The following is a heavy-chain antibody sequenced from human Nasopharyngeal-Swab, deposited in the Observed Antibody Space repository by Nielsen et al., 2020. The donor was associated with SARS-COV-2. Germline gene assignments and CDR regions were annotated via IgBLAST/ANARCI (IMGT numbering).Heavy chain of an antibody. J-gene: IGHJ6*03. CDR3: TRTLSASYMDV. CDR2: IYSAGQT. V-gene: IGHV3-53*01. Sequence: GGSLRLSCAASGFTVSGNFMTWVRQAPGKGLEWVSVIYSAGQTNYADSVKGRFTISRDNSKNTLYLQMNSLRAEDTAVYYCTRTLSASYMDVWGKGTTVTVSS. CDR1: GFTVSGNF.